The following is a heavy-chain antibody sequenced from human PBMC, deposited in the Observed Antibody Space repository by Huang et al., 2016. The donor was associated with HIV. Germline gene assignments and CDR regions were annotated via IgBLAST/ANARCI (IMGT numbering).Heavy chain of an antibody. CDR1: GGSFSRYY. CDR2: INQVGTT. V-gene: IGHV4-34*01. Sequence: QVQLQQWGAGLLKPSETLSLTCAVYGGSFSRYYWNWIRQSPGKGLEWIGQINQVGTTTYNPSLEGRVSMSVDTSKNQFSLKLNSVTGADTAMYYCAREVMISFGGPFDPWGQGTLVTVSS. D-gene: IGHD3-16*01. CDR3: AREVMISFGGPFDP. J-gene: IGHJ5*02.